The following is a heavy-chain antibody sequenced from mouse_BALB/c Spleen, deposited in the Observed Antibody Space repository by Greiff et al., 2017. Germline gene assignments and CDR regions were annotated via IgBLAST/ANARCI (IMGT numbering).Heavy chain of an antibody. D-gene: IGHD2-14*01. CDR2: IWAGGST. V-gene: IGHV2-9*02. CDR3: ARDWGDRYDAMDY. CDR1: GFSLTSYG. Sequence: VQVVESGPGLVAPSQSLSITCTVSGFSLTSYGVHWVRQPPGKGLEWLGVIWAGGSTNYNSALMSRLSISKDNSKSQVFLKMNSLQTDDTAMYYCARDWGDRYDAMDYWGQGTSVTVSS. J-gene: IGHJ4*01.